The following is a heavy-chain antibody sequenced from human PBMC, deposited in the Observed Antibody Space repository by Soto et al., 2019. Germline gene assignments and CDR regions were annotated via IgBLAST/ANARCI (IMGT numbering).Heavy chain of an antibody. CDR3: AREGRITDF. CDR1: GFTFSTYW. J-gene: IGHJ4*02. D-gene: IGHD3-16*01. Sequence: EVQLVESGGGLVQPGGSLRLSCAASGFTFSTYWMSWVRQAPGKGLEWVANIKHDGSATYYVDSMKGRFTIYRDNVMDSLYLQMNSLRAEDTAVYYCAREGRITDFWGQGALVTVSS. CDR2: IKHDGSAT. V-gene: IGHV3-7*01.